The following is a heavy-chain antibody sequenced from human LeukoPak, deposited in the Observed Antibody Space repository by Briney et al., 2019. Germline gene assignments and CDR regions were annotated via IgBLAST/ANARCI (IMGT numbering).Heavy chain of an antibody. Sequence: GGSLRLSCAASGFTFSSYGMSWVRQAPGKGLEWVSAISGSGGSTYYADSVKGRFTISRDNSKNTLYLQMNSLRAEDTAVYYCAKVTGSGTNILYCFDYWGQGTLVTVSS. CDR3: AKVTGSGTNILYCFDY. CDR2: ISGSGGST. J-gene: IGHJ4*02. D-gene: IGHD3-10*01. CDR1: GFTFSSYG. V-gene: IGHV3-23*01.